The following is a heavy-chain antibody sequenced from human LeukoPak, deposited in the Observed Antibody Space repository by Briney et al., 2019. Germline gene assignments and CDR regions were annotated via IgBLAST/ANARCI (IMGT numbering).Heavy chain of an antibody. CDR2: IYPGDSDT. J-gene: IGHJ3*02. Sequence: GESLKISCKASGYSFTSYWIAWVRQMPGKGLEWMGIIYPGDSDTRYSPSFQGQVTISADRSISTAYLQWSSLKASDTAMYYCATDYYDSSGEPDDAFDIWGQGTMVTVSS. CDR1: GYSFTSYW. V-gene: IGHV5-51*01. CDR3: ATDYYDSSGEPDDAFDI. D-gene: IGHD3-22*01.